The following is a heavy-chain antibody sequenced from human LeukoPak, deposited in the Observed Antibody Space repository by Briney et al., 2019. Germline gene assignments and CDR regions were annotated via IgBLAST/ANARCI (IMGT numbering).Heavy chain of an antibody. J-gene: IGHJ3*02. D-gene: IGHD5-18*01. CDR3: ARASYSYDAFDI. CDR1: GFTFSSYW. Sequence: GGSLRLSCAVSGFTFSSYWMSWVRQAPGKGLEWVSSISSSSSYIYYADSVKGRFTISRDNAKNSLYLQMNSLRAEDTAVYYCARASYSYDAFDIWGQGTMVTVSS. V-gene: IGHV3-21*01. CDR2: ISSSSSYI.